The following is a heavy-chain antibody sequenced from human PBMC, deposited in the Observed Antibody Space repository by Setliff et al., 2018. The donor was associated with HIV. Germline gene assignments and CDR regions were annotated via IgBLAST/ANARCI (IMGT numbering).Heavy chain of an antibody. J-gene: IGHJ3*02. CDR2: IRYDESSE. D-gene: IGHD4-4*01. CDR3: AKDGDYRNGDYDAFDI. V-gene: IGHV3-30*02. CDR1: GFTFSTYG. Sequence: PGGSLRLSCAASGFTFSTYGMQWVRQAPGKGLEWVAFIRYDESSEYYADSVKGRVSISRDNSKNTVDLHMNSLRTEDTAVYYCAKDGDYRNGDYDAFDIWGLGTMVTVSS.